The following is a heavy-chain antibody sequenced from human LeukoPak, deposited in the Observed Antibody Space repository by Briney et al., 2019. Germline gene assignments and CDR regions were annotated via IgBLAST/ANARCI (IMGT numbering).Heavy chain of an antibody. V-gene: IGHV1-8*01. CDR2: MNPNSGNT. CDR3: ASLDYYDSSGFAAFDI. D-gene: IGHD3-22*01. CDR1: GYTFTSYD. Sequence: ASVKVSCKASGYTFTSYDINWVRQATGQGLEWMGWMNPNSGNTGYAQKFQGRVTMTRNTSISTAYMELSSLRSEDTAVYYCASLDYYDSSGFAAFDIWGQGTMVTVSS. J-gene: IGHJ3*02.